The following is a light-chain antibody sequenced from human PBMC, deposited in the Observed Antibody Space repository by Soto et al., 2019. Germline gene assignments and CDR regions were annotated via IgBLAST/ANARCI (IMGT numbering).Light chain of an antibody. CDR3: QQYGSSPWT. CDR2: GAS. CDR1: QSVSSSD. Sequence: EIVVTQSPGTLSLSPGERATLSCRASQSVSSSDVAWYQQKPGQAPRLLIYGASSRATGIPDRFSGSGSGTDFSLTISRLEPEDFAVYYCQQYGSSPWTFGQGTKVEIK. J-gene: IGKJ1*01. V-gene: IGKV3-20*01.